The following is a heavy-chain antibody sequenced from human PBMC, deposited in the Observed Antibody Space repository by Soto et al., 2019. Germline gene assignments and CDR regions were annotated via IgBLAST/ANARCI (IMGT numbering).Heavy chain of an antibody. V-gene: IGHV3-74*01. J-gene: IGHJ5*02. D-gene: IGHD3-22*01. Sequence: GGSLSLSCAAYGFTFSSYWMHWVRQAPGKGLVWVSRINSDGSSTSYADSVKGRFTISRDNAKNTLYLQMNSLRAEDTAVYYCARDTSYYYDSSALWTPWGQGTLVTVSS. CDR3: ARDTSYYYDSSALWTP. CDR1: GFTFSSYW. CDR2: INSDGSST.